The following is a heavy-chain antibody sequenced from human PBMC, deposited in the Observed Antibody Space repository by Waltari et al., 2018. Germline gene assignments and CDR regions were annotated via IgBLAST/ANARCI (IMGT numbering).Heavy chain of an antibody. D-gene: IGHD3-22*01. J-gene: IGHJ4*02. V-gene: IGHV4-39*07. CDR1: GGSISSSSYY. CDR3: ARAGTLYDSSGYVGY. CDR2: IYYSGST. Sequence: QLQLQESGPGLVKPSETLSLTCTVSGGSISSSSYYWGWIRQPPGKGLEWIGSIYYSGSTYYNPSLKSRVTISVDTSKNQFSLKLSSVTAADTAVYYCARAGTLYDSSGYVGYWGQGTLVTVSS.